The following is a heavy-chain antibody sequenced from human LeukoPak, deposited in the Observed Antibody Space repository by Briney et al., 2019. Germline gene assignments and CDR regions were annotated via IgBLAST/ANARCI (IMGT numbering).Heavy chain of an antibody. CDR1: GFTVSSNY. CDR2: ISGSGGST. J-gene: IGHJ4*02. D-gene: IGHD3-22*01. Sequence: GGSLRLSCAASGFTVSSNYMSWVRQAPGKGLEWVSAISGSGGSTYYADSVKGRFTISRDNSKNTLYLQMNSLRAEDTAVYYCAKGPDSSGYYVDYFDYWGQGTLVTVSS. CDR3: AKGPDSSGYYVDYFDY. V-gene: IGHV3-23*01.